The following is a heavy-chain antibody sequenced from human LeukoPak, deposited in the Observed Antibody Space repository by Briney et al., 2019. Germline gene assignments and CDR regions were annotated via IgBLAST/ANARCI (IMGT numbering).Heavy chain of an antibody. J-gene: IGHJ6*04. CDR2: ISHDGSNK. CDR1: GFPFSDYG. D-gene: IGHD3-10*02. V-gene: IGHV3-30*18. Sequence: GGSLRLSCAASGFPFSDYGMYWVRQAPGKGLEWLAVISHDGSNKHYADSVKGRITISRDNAKNSLYLQMNSLRAEDTAVYYCAELGITMIGGVWGKGTTVTISS. CDR3: AELGITMIGGV.